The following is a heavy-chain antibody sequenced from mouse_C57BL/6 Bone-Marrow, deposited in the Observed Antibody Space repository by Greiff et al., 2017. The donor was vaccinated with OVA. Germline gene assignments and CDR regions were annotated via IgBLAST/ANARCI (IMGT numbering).Heavy chain of an antibody. Sequence: EVKLMESGGGLVKPGGSLKLSCAASGFTFSSYAMSWVRQTPEKRLEWVATIRDGGSYTYYPDNVKGRFTISRANSKNNLYLQISHLKSEDTAMYYCASLDSSGYAWFAYWGQGTLVTVSA. CDR3: ASLDSSGYAWFAY. D-gene: IGHD3-2*02. V-gene: IGHV5-4*03. CDR1: GFTFSSYA. CDR2: IRDGGSYT. J-gene: IGHJ3*01.